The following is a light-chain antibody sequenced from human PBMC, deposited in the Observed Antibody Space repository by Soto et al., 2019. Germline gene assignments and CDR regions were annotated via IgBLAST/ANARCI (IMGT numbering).Light chain of an antibody. CDR3: QQRSRWPLT. J-gene: IGKJ3*01. Sequence: EIVLTQSPATLSLSPGERATLSCRASQSLSSYLAWYQQKPGQAPRLLIYDASNRATGIPARFSGSGSGTDFTLTISSLEPEDFAVYYCQQRSRWPLTFGPGTKVDIK. V-gene: IGKV3-11*01. CDR2: DAS. CDR1: QSLSSY.